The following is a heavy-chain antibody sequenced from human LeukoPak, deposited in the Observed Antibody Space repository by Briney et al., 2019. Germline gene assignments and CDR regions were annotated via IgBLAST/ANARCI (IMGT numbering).Heavy chain of an antibody. D-gene: IGHD6-6*01. CDR3: ARRLSSSSNPFDI. J-gene: IGHJ3*02. Sequence: PSETLSLTCIVSGGSISGYYWSWIRQPPGKGLEWIGSIYYSGGTFYNPSLKSRVTISVDTSRNQFSLKLSSVTAADTSVFYCARRLSSSSNPFDIWGQGTMVTVSS. V-gene: IGHV4-39*01. CDR2: IYYSGGT. CDR1: GGSISGYY.